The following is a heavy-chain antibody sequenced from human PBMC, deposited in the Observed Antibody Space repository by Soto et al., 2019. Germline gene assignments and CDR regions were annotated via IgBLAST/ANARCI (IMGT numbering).Heavy chain of an antibody. D-gene: IGHD2-15*01. J-gene: IGHJ4*02. CDR3: AKDGSGHPYYSDN. Sequence: QVQLQESGPGLVKPSGTLSLTCVVSGASISSNNWWSWVRQPPGKGLEWIGEIYHSGTTSYTPSLKSRVTMSVDKSKNQFSLKVTSVTAADTAVYFCAKDGSGHPYYSDNWGQGTLVTVSS. V-gene: IGHV4-4*02. CDR2: IYHSGTT. CDR1: GASISSNNW.